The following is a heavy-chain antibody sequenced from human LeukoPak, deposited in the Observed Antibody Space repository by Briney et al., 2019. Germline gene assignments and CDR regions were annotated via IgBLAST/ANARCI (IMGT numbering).Heavy chain of an antibody. CDR3: AREVAVAGGWLDP. J-gene: IGHJ5*02. V-gene: IGHV1-2*06. CDR1: GYTFTTYD. CDR2: INPNSGGT. D-gene: IGHD6-19*01. Sequence: GASVKVSCKASGYTFTTYDINWVRQAAGQGLEWMGRINPNSGGTNYAQKFQGRVTMTRDTSISTAYMELSRLRSDDTAVYYCAREVAVAGGWLDPWGQGTLVTVSS.